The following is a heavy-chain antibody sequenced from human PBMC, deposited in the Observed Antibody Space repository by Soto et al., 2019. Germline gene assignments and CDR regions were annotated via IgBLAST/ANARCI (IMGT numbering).Heavy chain of an antibody. D-gene: IGHD2-15*01. CDR1: GYTFTSYA. J-gene: IGHJ1*01. V-gene: IGHV1-3*01. Sequence: ASLKVSCRASGYTFTSYAMHWVRQAPGQRLEWMGWINAGNGNTKYSQKFQGRVTITRDTSASTAYMELSSLRSEDTAVYYCARVGRYCSGGSCYYRAEYFQHWGQGTLVTVSS. CDR3: ARVGRYCSGGSCYYRAEYFQH. CDR2: INAGNGNT.